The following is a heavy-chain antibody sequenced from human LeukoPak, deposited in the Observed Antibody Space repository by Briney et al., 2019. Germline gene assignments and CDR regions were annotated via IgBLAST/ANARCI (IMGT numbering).Heavy chain of an antibody. Sequence: SETLSLTCTVSGGSISSSSYYWGWIRQPPGKGLEWIGSIYYSGSTNYNPSLKSRVTISVDTSKNQFSLKLSSVTAADTAVYYCVRDPVTYHRASGSYYMPHWGQGTLVTVSS. J-gene: IGHJ4*02. CDR2: IYYSGST. V-gene: IGHV4-39*07. CDR1: GGSISSSSYY. CDR3: VRDPVTYHRASGSYYMPH. D-gene: IGHD3-10*01.